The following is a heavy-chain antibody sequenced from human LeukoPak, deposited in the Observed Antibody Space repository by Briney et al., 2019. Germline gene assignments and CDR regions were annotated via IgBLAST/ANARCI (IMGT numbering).Heavy chain of an antibody. J-gene: IGHJ4*02. CDR2: INPNSGGT. CDR1: GYTFTGYY. Sequence: ASVKVSCKASGYTFTGYYMHWVRQAPGQGLEWMGWINPNSGGTNYAQKFQGRVTMTRDTSISAAYMELSRLRSDDTAVYYCARGTYYYDSSGYYEGVCWGQGTLVTVSS. V-gene: IGHV1-2*02. D-gene: IGHD3-22*01. CDR3: ARGTYYYDSSGYYEGVC.